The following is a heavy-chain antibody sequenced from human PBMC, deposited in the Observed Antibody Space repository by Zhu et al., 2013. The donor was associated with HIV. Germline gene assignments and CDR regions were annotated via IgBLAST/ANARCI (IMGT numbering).Heavy chain of an antibody. D-gene: IGHD2-2*01. CDR2: FYYSGST. CDR3: ARRIVVVPAAISYMDV. J-gene: IGHJ6*03. Sequence: VQLQESGPGLVKPSETLSLICTVSGGSISSFYWSWIRQSPGKGLEWIGYFYYSGSTNYNPSLKSRVTISIDTSKNQFSLKLSSVTAADTAVYYCARRIVVVPAAISYMDVWGKGTTVTVSS. V-gene: IGHV4-59*08. CDR1: GGSISSFY.